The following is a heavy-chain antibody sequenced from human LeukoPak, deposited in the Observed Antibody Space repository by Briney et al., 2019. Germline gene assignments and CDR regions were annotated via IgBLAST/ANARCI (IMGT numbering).Heavy chain of an antibody. V-gene: IGHV3-53*01. CDR3: ARAPRPFDNSDYYFDY. Sequence: GGSLRLSCAASGITVSYNFMSWVRQAPGKGLEWVSVIYSDSSADYADSVKGRFTISRDDAKNILYLQMNSLRAGDTAVYYCARAPRPFDNSDYYFDYWGQGSLVTVSS. CDR2: IYSDSSA. CDR1: GITVSYNF. J-gene: IGHJ4*02. D-gene: IGHD6-25*01.